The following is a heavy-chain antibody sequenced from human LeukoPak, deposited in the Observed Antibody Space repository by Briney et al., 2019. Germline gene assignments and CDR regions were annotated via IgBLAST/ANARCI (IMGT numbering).Heavy chain of an antibody. D-gene: IGHD6-25*01. J-gene: IGHJ4*02. V-gene: IGHV3-21*01. CDR2: ISGGSSYI. CDR3: TAAWSNFDL. Sequence: GGSLRLSCAASGFTFSNYNMNWVRQAPGKGLEWVSSISGGSSYIYYADSVRGRFTISRDNAKTSLYLQMNSLRPEDTAIYYCTAAWSNFDLWGQGILVAVSS. CDR1: GFTFSNYN.